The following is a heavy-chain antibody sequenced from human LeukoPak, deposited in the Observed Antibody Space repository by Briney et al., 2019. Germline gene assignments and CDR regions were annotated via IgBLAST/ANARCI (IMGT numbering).Heavy chain of an antibody. CDR2: LNWNGDGT. CDR1: GFNFHEFG. J-gene: IGHJ6*04. V-gene: IGHV3-20*04. CDR3: AELGITMIGGV. Sequence: PGGSLRLSCAASGFNFHEFGMSWVRQAPGKGLEWVSGLNWNGDGTSYADSVKGRFTISRDNAKNSLYLQMNSLRAEDTAVYYCAELGITMIGGVWGKGTTVTISS. D-gene: IGHD3-10*02.